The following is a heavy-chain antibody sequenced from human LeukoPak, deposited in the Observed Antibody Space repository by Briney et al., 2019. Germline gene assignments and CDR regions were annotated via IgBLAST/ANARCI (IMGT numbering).Heavy chain of an antibody. Sequence: SVKVSCKASGGTFSSYAIIRVRQAPGQGLEWMGRIIPILGIANYAQKFQGRVTITADKSTSTAYMELSSLRSEDTAVYYCARDLHCTNGVCRPDLDYWGQGTLVTVSS. J-gene: IGHJ4*02. CDR1: GGTFSSYA. CDR2: IIPILGIA. V-gene: IGHV1-69*04. CDR3: ARDLHCTNGVCRPDLDY. D-gene: IGHD2-8*01.